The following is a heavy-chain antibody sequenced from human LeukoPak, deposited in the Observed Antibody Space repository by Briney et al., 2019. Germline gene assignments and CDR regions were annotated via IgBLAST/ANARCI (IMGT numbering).Heavy chain of an antibody. V-gene: IGHV1-2*06. J-gene: IGHJ3*02. CDR2: INPNSGGT. CDR3: ATTVTTLSAFDI. D-gene: IGHD4-17*01. CDR1: GYTFTGYY. Sequence: ASVKVSCKASGYTFTGYYMHWVRQAPGQGLEWMGRINPNSGGTNYAQKFQGRVTMTRDTSISTAYMELSRLRSDDTAVYSCATTVTTLSAFDIWGQGTMVTVSS.